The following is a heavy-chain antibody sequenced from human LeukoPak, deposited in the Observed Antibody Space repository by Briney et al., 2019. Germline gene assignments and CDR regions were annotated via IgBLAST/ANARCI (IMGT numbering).Heavy chain of an antibody. D-gene: IGHD2-21*01. J-gene: IGHJ4*02. CDR1: GGSFSGYY. CDR2: INHSGST. CDR3: ARVTYSIFDY. Sequence: SETLSLTCAVYGGSFSGYYWSWIRQPPGKGLEWIGEINHSGSTNYNPSLKSRVTISVDTSKNQFSLKLSSVTAADTAVYYCARVTYSIFDYWGQGTLVTVSS. V-gene: IGHV4-34*01.